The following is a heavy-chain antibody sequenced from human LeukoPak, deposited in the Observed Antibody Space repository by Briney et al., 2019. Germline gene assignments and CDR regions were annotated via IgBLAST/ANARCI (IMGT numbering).Heavy chain of an antibody. J-gene: IGHJ6*02. CDR1: GYTFTSND. CDR2: MNPKSGYT. CDR3: ARDPTTVTHLSLYYYYGIDV. Sequence: ASVKVSCKASGYTFTSNDINWVRQATGQGLEWMGWMNPKSGYTGHAQKFQGRVTITADKSTSTAYMELSSLRSEDTAVYYCARDPTTVTHLSLYYYYGIDVWGQGTTVTVSS. D-gene: IGHD4-17*01. V-gene: IGHV1-8*03.